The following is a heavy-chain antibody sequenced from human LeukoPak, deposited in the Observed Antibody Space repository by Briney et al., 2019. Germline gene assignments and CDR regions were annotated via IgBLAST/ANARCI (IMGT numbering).Heavy chain of an antibody. Sequence: SETLSLTCTVSGGSISSYYWSWIRQPPGKGLEWIGYIYYSGSTNYNPSLKSRVTISVDTSKNQFSLKLSSVTAADTAVYYCARAKLSNWFDLWGQGTLVTVSS. CDR3: ARAKLSNWFDL. CDR1: GGSISSYY. J-gene: IGHJ5*02. D-gene: IGHD2/OR15-2a*01. CDR2: IYYSGST. V-gene: IGHV4-59*01.